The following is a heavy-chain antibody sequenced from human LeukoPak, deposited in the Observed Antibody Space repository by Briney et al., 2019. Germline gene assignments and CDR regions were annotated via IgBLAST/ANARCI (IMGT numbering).Heavy chain of an antibody. CDR2: IYYSGST. J-gene: IGHJ3*02. D-gene: IGHD3-22*01. CDR3: AREIRLDYYDSSGYYYRDAFDI. Sequence: KPSETLSLTCTVSGGSISSYYWSWIRQPPGKGLEWIGYIYYSGSTNYNPSLKRRVTISVDTSKNQFSLKLSSVTAADTAVYYCAREIRLDYYDSSGYYYRDAFDIWGQGTMVTVSS. V-gene: IGHV4-59*01. CDR1: GGSISSYY.